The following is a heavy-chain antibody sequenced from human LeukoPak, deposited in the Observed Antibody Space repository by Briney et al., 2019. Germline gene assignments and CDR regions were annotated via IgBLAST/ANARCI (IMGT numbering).Heavy chain of an antibody. CDR2: IYSGGET. Sequence: GGSLRLSCAASGFTVSSNYMNWVRQAPGKGLEWVSVIYSGGETYYADSVKGRFTISRDSSKNTLYLQMNSLRVEDTAVYYCARPPTYSSFFDYWGQGTLVTVSS. CDR3: ARPPTYSSFFDY. CDR1: GFTVSSNY. V-gene: IGHV3-53*01. D-gene: IGHD6-13*01. J-gene: IGHJ4*02.